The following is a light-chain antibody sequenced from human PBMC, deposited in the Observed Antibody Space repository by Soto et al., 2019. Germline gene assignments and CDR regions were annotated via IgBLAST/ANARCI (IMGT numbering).Light chain of an antibody. J-gene: IGKJ1*01. CDR2: KAS. Sequence: DIKMTQSPSTLSGSVGDRVTITCRASQTISSWLAWYQQKPGKAPKLLIYKASTLKSGVPSRFSGSGSGTEFTLTISSLQPDDFATYYCQHYNNWSPWTLGQGTKVDIK. CDR1: QTISSW. V-gene: IGKV1-5*03. CDR3: QHYNNWSPWT.